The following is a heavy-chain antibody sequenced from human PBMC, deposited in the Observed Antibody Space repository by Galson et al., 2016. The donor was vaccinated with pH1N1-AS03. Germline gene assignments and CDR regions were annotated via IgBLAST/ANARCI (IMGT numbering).Heavy chain of an antibody. V-gene: IGHV3-23*05. D-gene: IGHD5-24*01. Sequence: LRLSCAASGFTFNIYAMTWVRQAPRKGLEWVAVIGVSGNRAQYADSVQGRFTVSRDNSKSTVYLQMNNLRAEDTAVYYCAKGEMGVDYWGQGTLVTVSS. J-gene: IGHJ4*02. CDR1: GFTFNIYA. CDR3: AKGEMGVDY. CDR2: IGVSGNRA.